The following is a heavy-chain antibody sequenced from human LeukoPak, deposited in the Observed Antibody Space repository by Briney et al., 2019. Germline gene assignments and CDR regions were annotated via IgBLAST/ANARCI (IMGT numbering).Heavy chain of an antibody. CDR2: ISSSGSTI. Sequence: GGSLRLSCAASGFTFSDYYMSWIRQAPGKGLEWVSYISSSGSTIYYAASVKGRFTISGDNAKNSLYLQMNSLRAEDTAVYYCARDIYDSSGYYWKIFGYWGQGTLVTVSS. D-gene: IGHD3-22*01. CDR1: GFTFSDYY. CDR3: ARDIYDSSGYYWKIFGY. J-gene: IGHJ4*02. V-gene: IGHV3-11*01.